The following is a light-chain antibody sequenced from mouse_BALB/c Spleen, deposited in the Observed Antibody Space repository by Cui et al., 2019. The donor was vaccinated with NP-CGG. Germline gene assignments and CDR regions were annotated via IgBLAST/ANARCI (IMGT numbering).Light chain of an antibody. V-gene: IGLV1*01. CDR3: ALWYSNHWV. CDR2: GTN. J-gene: IGLJ1*01. Sequence: QPVLTQEPLLTTSPGETVTLTCRSSTGAVTTSNYANWVQEKPDHLFTGLIGGTNNRAPGVPARFSGSLIGDKAALTITGAQTEDEAIYFCALWYSNHWVFGGGTKLTVL. CDR1: TGAVTTSNY.